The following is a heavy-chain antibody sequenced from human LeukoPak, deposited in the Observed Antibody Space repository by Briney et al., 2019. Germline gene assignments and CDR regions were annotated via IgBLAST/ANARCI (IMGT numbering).Heavy chain of an antibody. D-gene: IGHD3-22*01. J-gene: IGHJ4*02. Sequence: PSETLSLTCTVSGGSISNYYWSWVRQPPGKGLEWIGYIYYSGSTNYNPSLKSRVTISVDTSKNQFSLKLNSVTAADTAVYYCARPINYYDTSPLHWGQGTLVTVSS. V-gene: IGHV4-59*08. CDR2: IYYSGST. CDR1: GGSISNYY. CDR3: ARPINYYDTSPLH.